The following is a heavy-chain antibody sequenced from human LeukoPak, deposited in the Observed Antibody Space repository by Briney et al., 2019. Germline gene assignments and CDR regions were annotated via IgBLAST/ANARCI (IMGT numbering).Heavy chain of an antibody. V-gene: IGHV3-64*01. J-gene: IGHJ4*02. CDR2: ISSDGDTT. CDR1: GFTFSSYA. Sequence: GGSLRLSCAASGFTFSSYAMHWVRQAPGKELEYVSAISSDGDTTYYANSVKGRFTISRDNSKNTLYLQMGSLTAEDMTVYYCARGHYEILTGYFDYWGQGTLVTVSS. D-gene: IGHD3-9*01. CDR3: ARGHYEILTGYFDY.